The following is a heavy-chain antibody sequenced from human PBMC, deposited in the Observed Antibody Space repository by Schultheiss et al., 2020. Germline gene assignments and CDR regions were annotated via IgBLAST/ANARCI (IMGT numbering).Heavy chain of an antibody. D-gene: IGHD6-13*01. J-gene: IGHJ4*02. CDR1: GGSFSGYY. CDR2: IYYSGST. CDR3: ARGPGIGGSGTRPDLRH. V-gene: IGHV4-59*12. Sequence: SETLSLTCAVYGGSFSGYYWSWIRQPPGKGLEWIGYIYYSGSTNYNPSLKSRVTISVDTSKNQFSLKLSSVTAADTAVYYCARGPGIGGSGTRPDLRHWGQGTLVTVS.